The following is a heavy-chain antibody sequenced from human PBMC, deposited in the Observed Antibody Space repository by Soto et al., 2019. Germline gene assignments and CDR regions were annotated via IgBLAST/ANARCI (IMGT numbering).Heavy chain of an antibody. CDR3: ARDLSVLSY. CDR2: ISGSDGGT. J-gene: IGHJ4*02. Sequence: EVQLLESGGGLVQPGGSLRLSCVASGFTFSSYAMSWVRQAPGKGLEWVSAISGSDGGTYYGDSVKGRFTISRDNSENILYLQLNSLRAEDTAVYYCARDLSVLSYWGLGTLVTVSS. CDR1: GFTFSSYA. V-gene: IGHV3-23*01.